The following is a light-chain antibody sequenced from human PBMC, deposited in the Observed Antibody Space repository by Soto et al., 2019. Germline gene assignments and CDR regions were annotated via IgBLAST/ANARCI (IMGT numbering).Light chain of an antibody. V-gene: IGKV3-20*01. CDR3: QQYGTSPWT. J-gene: IGKJ1*01. CDR1: QSVSSRL. Sequence: EIVLTQSPGTLSLSPGERATLSCRASQSVSSRLIGWYQQKPGQAPRLVIYGASSRATGIPDRFSGSGSGTDFTLTISRLEPEDFAVYFCQQYGTSPWTFGQGTRVEIK. CDR2: GAS.